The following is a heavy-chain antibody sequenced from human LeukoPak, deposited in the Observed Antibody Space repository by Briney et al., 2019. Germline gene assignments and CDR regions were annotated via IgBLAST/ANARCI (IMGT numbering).Heavy chain of an antibody. CDR3: AIDRTCSSSSGDAFDI. Sequence: ASVKPSCKPSGGTFTSYAISWVRQAPGQGLEWMGGFDPEDGETIHAQKFQGRVTMTEDTSTDTAYMELSSLRSEDAAVYYCAIDRTCSSSSGDAFDIWGQGTMVTVSS. D-gene: IGHD6-6*01. J-gene: IGHJ3*02. V-gene: IGHV1-24*01. CDR2: FDPEDGET. CDR1: GGTFTSYA.